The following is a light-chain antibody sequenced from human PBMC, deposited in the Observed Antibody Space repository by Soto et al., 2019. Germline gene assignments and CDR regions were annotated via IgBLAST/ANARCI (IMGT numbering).Light chain of an antibody. J-gene: IGKJ4*02. V-gene: IGKV1D-12*01. Sequence: DIQMTQSPSSVSASVGDRVTITCRASQPISNWLAWFQQKPGKAPNLLIFEASNLQSGVPSRFSGSGSGTDFTLTISSLQPEDFAAYYCQQANSFPLTVGGGTKVDIK. CDR2: EAS. CDR1: QPISNW. CDR3: QQANSFPLT.